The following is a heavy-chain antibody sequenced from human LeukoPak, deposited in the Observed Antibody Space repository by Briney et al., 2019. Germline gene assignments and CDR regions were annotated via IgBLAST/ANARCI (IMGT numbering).Heavy chain of an antibody. CDR3: AKIPSSGSNSYYYYAMDV. D-gene: IGHD2-15*01. CDR2: ISVSGDST. V-gene: IGHV3-23*01. CDR1: GFTFSTLA. Sequence: VGCLRLSSAASGFTFSTLAMSCVRQAPGKGLEWVSVISVSGDSTYYADSSKGRFPVSRDNSKYMLYLKMNSLRAENTAVYYWAKIPSSGSNSYYYYAMDVCGGGTTVTVSS. J-gene: IGHJ6*01.